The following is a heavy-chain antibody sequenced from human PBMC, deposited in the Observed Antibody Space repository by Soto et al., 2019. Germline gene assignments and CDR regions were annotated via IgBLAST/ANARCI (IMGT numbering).Heavy chain of an antibody. CDR2: TYYSSKWYN. J-gene: IGHJ3*02. CDR1: ECRVCGASAA. CDR3: ARVGVVTATRDAFGI. Sequence: SQAVSGTGAMYECRVCGASAAWIWIRQSPSSGREWLGRTYYSSKWYNNYAVSVKSRITINPDTSKNQFSLQLNSVTPEDTAVYYCARVGVVTATRDAFGIWGQGTMV. D-gene: IGHD2-21*02. V-gene: IGHV6-1*01.